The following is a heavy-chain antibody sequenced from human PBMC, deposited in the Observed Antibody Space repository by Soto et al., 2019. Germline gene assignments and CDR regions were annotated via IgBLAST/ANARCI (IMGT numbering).Heavy chain of an antibody. D-gene: IGHD3-3*01. CDR1: GGSISSYY. J-gene: IGHJ6*02. CDR3: ARDSNDFWSGYGDYYYYGMDV. V-gene: IGHV4-59*01. CDR2: IYYSGST. Sequence: SETLSLTCTVSGGSISSYYWSWIRQPPGKGLEWIGYIYYSGSTNYNPSLKSRVTISVDTSKNQFSLELSSVTAADTAVYYCARDSNDFWSGYGDYYYYGMDVWGQGTTVTVSS.